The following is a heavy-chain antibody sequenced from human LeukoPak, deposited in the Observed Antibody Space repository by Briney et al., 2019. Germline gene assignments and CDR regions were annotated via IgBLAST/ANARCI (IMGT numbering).Heavy chain of an antibody. V-gene: IGHV4-4*07. Sequence: PSETLSLTCTVSGGSISSYYWSWIRQPAGKGLEWIGRIYTSGSTNYSPSLKSRVTMSVDTSKNQFSLKLSSVTAADTAVYYCARGGDGIAAADNFDYWGQGTLVTVSS. CDR2: IYTSGST. J-gene: IGHJ4*02. D-gene: IGHD6-13*01. CDR3: ARGGDGIAAADNFDY. CDR1: GGSISSYY.